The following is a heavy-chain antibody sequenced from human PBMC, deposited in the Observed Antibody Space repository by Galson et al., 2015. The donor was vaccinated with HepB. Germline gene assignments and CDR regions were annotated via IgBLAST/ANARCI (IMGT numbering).Heavy chain of an antibody. Sequence: SLRLSCAASGFSVSNYCMSWVRQAPGKGLEWVSAIYRGGSTYYAESVKGRFTISRDNSKNTVYVQMNSLRGEDTAVYYCARGPGGQWFDDWGQGTLVTVSS. J-gene: IGHJ4*02. CDR2: IYRGGST. D-gene: IGHD6-19*01. CDR3: ARGPGGQWFDD. CDR1: GFSVSNYC. V-gene: IGHV3-53*01.